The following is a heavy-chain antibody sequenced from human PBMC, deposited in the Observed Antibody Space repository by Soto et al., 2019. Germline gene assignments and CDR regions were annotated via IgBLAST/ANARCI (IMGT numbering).Heavy chain of an antibody. CDR2: MYYSGST. J-gene: IGHJ5*02. Sequence: QVQLQESGPGLVKPSHTLSLTCAVSGDSIGTDGYYWSWIRQVPGKGLEWIGHMYYSGSTSYNPSLTSRATIAGDTSKNQFSLSLTSVTAADTAVYFCARGGVLRFLKWFPGGWLDPWGQGTLVSVSS. CDR1: GDSIGTDGYY. CDR3: ARGGVLRFLKWFPGGWLDP. V-gene: IGHV4-31*11. D-gene: IGHD3-3*01.